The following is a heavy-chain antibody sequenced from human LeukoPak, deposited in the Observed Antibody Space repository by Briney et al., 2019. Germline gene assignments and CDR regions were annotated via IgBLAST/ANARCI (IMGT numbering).Heavy chain of an antibody. V-gene: IGHV3-53*01. CDR1: GFTVSSNY. D-gene: IGHD1-14*01. CDR3: ARDVTPGGYFDY. J-gene: IGHJ4*02. CDR2: IYSGGST. Sequence: PGGSLRLSCAASGFTVSSNYMSWVRQAPGKGLEWVSVIYSGGSTFYANSVKGRFTISRDNSKNTLYLQMNSLRAEDTAVYYCARDVTPGGYFDYWGQGTLVTVSS.